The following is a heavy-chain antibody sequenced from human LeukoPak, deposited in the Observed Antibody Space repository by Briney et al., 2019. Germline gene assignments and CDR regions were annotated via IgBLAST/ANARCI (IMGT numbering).Heavy chain of an antibody. Sequence: GGSLRLSCVASGFPFSSYSFHWVRQAPGKGLEWVALLSYDGSIKHYADSVKGRFTLSRDNPKSSVYLQMDSLKADDTAVYYCARGVSTWYRIDYWGQGTLVTVSS. D-gene: IGHD6-13*01. V-gene: IGHV3-30*01. CDR3: ARGVSTWYRIDY. CDR2: LSYDGSIK. CDR1: GFPFSSYS. J-gene: IGHJ4*02.